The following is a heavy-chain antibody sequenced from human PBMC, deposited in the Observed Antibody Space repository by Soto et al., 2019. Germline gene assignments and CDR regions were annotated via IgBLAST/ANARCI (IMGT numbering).Heavy chain of an antibody. D-gene: IGHD6-19*01. J-gene: IGHJ6*02. V-gene: IGHV1-69*01. CDR1: GGTFSNFA. CDR2: IIPVYSTP. Sequence: VRLVQSGAEMKKPGSSVKVSCKASGGTFSNFAISWVRQAPGQGLEWLGAIIPVYSTPKYEPKFQGRVTISADESTSTAYMELSSLISEDTAVYYCAKDDNSGFFIGYYGLDVWGPGTTVTVSS. CDR3: AKDDNSGFFIGYYGLDV.